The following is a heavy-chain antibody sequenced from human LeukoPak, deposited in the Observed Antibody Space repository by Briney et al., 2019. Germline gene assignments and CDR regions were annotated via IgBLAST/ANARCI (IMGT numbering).Heavy chain of an antibody. V-gene: IGHV1-8*01. CDR3: ARGLFNYYDSTAYYPLHY. CDR2: MNPNSGNT. CDR1: GYTFTSYD. J-gene: IGHJ4*02. D-gene: IGHD3-22*01. Sequence: GASVKVSCKASGYTFTSYDINWVRQATGQGLEWVGWMNPNSGNTGYAQKFQGRVTMTRNTSISTAYMELSSLRSEDTAVYYCARGLFNYYDSTAYYPLHYWGQGTLVTVSS.